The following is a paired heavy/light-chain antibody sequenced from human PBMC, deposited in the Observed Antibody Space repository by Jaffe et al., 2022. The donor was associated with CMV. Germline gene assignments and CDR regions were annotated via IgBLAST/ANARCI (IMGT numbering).Light chain of an antibody. CDR2: EAS. V-gene: IGKV3-20*01. CDR3: QQYGSSPPFT. CDR1: QRVSGNY. J-gene: IGKJ4*01. Sequence: EIVLTQSPGTLSLSPGERATLSCRASQRVSGNYLAWYQQKPGQAPRLLIYEASSRATGIPDRFGGSGSGTDFTLTINRLEPEDFAVYYCQQYGSSPPFTFGGGTKVEIK.
Heavy chain of an antibody. D-gene: IGHD4-17*01. CDR2: IRNKANSYLT. Sequence: EVQLVESGGGLVQPGGSLRLSCAASGFTFSDHYMDWVRQAPGKGLEWVGRIRNKANSYLTEYAASVKGRFTVSRDDFQNSLSLQMNSLKTEDTAVYYCTRASDYGDFFDYWGQGALVTVSS. V-gene: IGHV3-72*01. CDR1: GFTFSDHY. CDR3: TRASDYGDFFDY. J-gene: IGHJ4*02.